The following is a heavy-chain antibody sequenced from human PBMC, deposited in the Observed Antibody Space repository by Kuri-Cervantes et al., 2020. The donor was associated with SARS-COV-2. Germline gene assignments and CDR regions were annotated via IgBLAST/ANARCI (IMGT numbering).Heavy chain of an antibody. CDR3: ARGGLVPAASDAFDI. V-gene: IGHV1-2*02. D-gene: IGHD2-2*01. CDR1: GYTFTGYY. Sequence: GGFLRLSCKASGYTFTGYYMHWVRQAPGQGLEWMGWINPNSGGTNYAQKFQGRVTMTRDTSISTAYMELRSLRSKDTAVYYCARGGLVPAASDAFDIWGQGTMVTVSS. J-gene: IGHJ3*02. CDR2: INPNSGGT.